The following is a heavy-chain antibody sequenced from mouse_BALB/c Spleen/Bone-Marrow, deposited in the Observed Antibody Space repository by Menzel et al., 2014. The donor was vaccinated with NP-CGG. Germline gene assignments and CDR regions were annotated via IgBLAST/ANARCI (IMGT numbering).Heavy chain of an antibody. Sequence: EVMLVESGEGLVQPGGSRKLSCAASGFTFSSFGMHWVRQAPEKGLEWVAYISSGSSTIFYADTVKGRFTVSRDNPKNTLFLQMTSLRSEDTAMYYCTRGGNWDDFDYWGQGTTLTVSS. CDR1: GFTFSSFG. V-gene: IGHV5-17*02. CDR2: ISSGSSTI. J-gene: IGHJ2*01. CDR3: TRGGNWDDFDY. D-gene: IGHD4-1*01.